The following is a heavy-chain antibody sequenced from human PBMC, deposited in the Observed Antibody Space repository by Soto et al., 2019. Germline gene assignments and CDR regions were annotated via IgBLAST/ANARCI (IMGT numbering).Heavy chain of an antibody. CDR3: ARDRGYCSGGSCRPATRRVTFSFDP. J-gene: IGHJ5*02. V-gene: IGHV3-33*01. CDR1: GFTFSSYG. Sequence: GGSLRLSCAASGFTFSSYGMHWVRQAPGKGLEWVAVIWYDGSNKYYADSVKGRFTISRDNSKNTLYLQMNSLRAEDPAVYYCARDRGYCSGGSCRPATRRVTFSFDPWGQGTLVTVSS. D-gene: IGHD2-15*01. CDR2: IWYDGSNK.